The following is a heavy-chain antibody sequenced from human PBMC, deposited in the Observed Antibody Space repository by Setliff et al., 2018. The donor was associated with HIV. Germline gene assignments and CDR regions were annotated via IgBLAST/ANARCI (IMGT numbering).Heavy chain of an antibody. CDR1: GGTFSLYA. J-gene: IGHJ6*03. CDR2: IIPIFNTA. V-gene: IGHV1-69*13. Sequence: SVKVSCKASGGTFSLYAINWVRQAPGQGLEWMGGIIPIFNTANYAQKFQGRVTITADGSTSTAYMELSSLRFEDTATYYCASLGGYYPYYYYMDVWGKGTTVTVSS. CDR3: ASLGGYYPYYYYMDV. D-gene: IGHD3-3*01.